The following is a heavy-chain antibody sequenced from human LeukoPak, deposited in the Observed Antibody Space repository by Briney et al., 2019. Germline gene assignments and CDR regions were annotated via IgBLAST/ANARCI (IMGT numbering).Heavy chain of an antibody. D-gene: IGHD2-8*02. Sequence: PGGSLRLSCAASGFTFSSYAMSWVRQAPGKGLEWVSGISSSGGSTYYADSVKGRFTISRDKSKNTLHLQMNSLRAEGTAVYYCAKEKYSSGVTIDYWGQGTLVTVSS. CDR2: ISSSGGST. CDR3: AKEKYSSGVTIDY. V-gene: IGHV3-23*01. CDR1: GFTFSSYA. J-gene: IGHJ4*02.